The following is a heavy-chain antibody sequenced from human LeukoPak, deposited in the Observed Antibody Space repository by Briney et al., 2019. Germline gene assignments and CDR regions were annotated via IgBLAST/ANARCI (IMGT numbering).Heavy chain of an antibody. CDR1: GFIFSDYG. J-gene: IGHJ4*02. Sequence: GRSLSLSCVASGFIFSDYGIQWVRQAPGKGLEWVAVIAYDGNNTYYGDSVRGRFTISRDNSKKMVYLEMNSLRAEDTAVYYCARDYYDSSGLDYWGQGTLVTVSS. D-gene: IGHD3-22*01. CDR3: ARDYYDSSGLDY. V-gene: IGHV3-30*03. CDR2: IAYDGNNT.